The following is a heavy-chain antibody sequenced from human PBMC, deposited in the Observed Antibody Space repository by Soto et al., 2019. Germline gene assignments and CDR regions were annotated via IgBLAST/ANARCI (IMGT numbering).Heavy chain of an antibody. J-gene: IGHJ4*02. CDR1: GKSLSGYY. CDR3: ARHHVRGRTIAGAAEF. D-gene: IGHD1-26*01. V-gene: IGHV4-34*01. Sequence: SETLSLTCAVYGKSLSGYYWSWIRQPPGKALEWIGEINHSGNTNYNPSLKSRVTISVDTSKNQLFLNLSSVTAADTAMYYCARHHVRGRTIAGAAEFWGQGTLVTSPQ. CDR2: INHSGNT.